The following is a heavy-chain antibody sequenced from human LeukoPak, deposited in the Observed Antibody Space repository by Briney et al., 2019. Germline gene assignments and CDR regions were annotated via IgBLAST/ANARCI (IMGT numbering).Heavy chain of an antibody. D-gene: IGHD3-9*01. CDR3: ARGYYDLLTGHVVTYYFDY. V-gene: IGHV1-3*01. CDR2: INAGNGKT. J-gene: IGHJ4*02. Sequence: ASVKVSCKASGYTFTNYAVHWVRQAPGQRLEWMGWINAGNGKTNYSQRFQGRVTLTRDTSASTVYMELRSLRPEDTAVYYCARGYYDLLTGHVVTYYFDYWGQGTLVTVSS. CDR1: GYTFTNYA.